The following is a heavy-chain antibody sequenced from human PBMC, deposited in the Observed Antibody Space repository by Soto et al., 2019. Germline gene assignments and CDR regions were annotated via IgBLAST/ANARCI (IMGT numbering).Heavy chain of an antibody. V-gene: IGHV3-74*03. J-gene: IGHJ4*02. Sequence: PGGSLRLSCAASGFTFSSYSMHWVRQAPGEGLVWVSYIKHDGSRTKDADSVKGRFTISRDNARNTLYLRMNSLRAEDTAVYYCARDNNWSYDSWGRGTLVTVSS. D-gene: IGHD1-1*01. CDR1: GFTFSSYS. CDR2: IKHDGSRT. CDR3: ARDNNWSYDS.